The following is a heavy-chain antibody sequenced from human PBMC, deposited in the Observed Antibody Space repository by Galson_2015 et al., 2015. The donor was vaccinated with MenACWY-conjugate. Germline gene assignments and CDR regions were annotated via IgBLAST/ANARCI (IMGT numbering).Heavy chain of an antibody. V-gene: IGHV3-30*18. CDR2: ISSDGRKT. D-gene: IGHD2/OR15-2a*01. Sequence: SLRLSCAASGFTLTNNAMHWVRQAPGKGLEWVAVISSDGRKTFYSDSVKGRFTISRDTSENALNLQMDGLRPDDTAVYYCAKDDENPHSLQANFVSHGGQGIWVAVSS. CDR3: AKDDENPHSLQANFVSH. J-gene: IGHJ4*02. CDR1: GFTLTNNA.